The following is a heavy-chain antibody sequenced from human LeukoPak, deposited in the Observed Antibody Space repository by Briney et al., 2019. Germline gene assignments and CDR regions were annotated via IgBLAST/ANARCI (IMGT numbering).Heavy chain of an antibody. Sequence: GGSLRLSCAASGFTFSSYSMNWVRQAPGKGLEWVSSISSSSSYIYYADSVKGRFTISRDNAKNSLYLQMNSLRAEDTAVYYCARAGGSYANSDYWGQGTLVTVSS. D-gene: IGHD1-26*01. CDR1: GFTFSSYS. V-gene: IGHV3-21*01. CDR3: ARAGGSYANSDY. J-gene: IGHJ4*02. CDR2: ISSSSSYI.